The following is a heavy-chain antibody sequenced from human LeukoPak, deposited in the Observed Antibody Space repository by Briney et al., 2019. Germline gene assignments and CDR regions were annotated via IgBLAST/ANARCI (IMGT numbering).Heavy chain of an antibody. CDR3: TREYGFMTTVFHAFDI. CDR1: GGSISSSSYY. V-gene: IGHV4-39*07. Sequence: SETLSLTCTVSGGSISSSSYYWGWIRQPPGKGLEWIGSMHYSGNTYYNSSLRSRVTISVDTSKNQFSLKLSSVTAADTAIYYCTREYGFMTTVFHAFDIWGQGTMVTVSS. CDR2: MHYSGNT. J-gene: IGHJ3*02. D-gene: IGHD4-17*01.